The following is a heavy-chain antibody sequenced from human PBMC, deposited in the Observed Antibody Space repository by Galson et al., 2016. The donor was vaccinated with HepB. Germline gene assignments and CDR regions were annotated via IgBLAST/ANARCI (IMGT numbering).Heavy chain of an antibody. Sequence: GDTFSSYAVHWVRQAPGQRLEWMGWINVGNGNTKYSQKFQGRVTITRDTSATTAHMELSSLRSEDTAVYYCARDPNRGYWGQGTLVTVSS. CDR2: INVGNGNT. CDR1: GDTFSSYA. J-gene: IGHJ4*02. V-gene: IGHV1-3*01. D-gene: IGHD1-14*01. CDR3: ARDPNRGY.